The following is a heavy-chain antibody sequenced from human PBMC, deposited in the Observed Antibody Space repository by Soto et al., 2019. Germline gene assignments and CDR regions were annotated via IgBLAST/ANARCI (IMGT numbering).Heavy chain of an antibody. CDR3: ARDPKVFKNRVTMIVVRPYGMDV. Sequence: GGSLRLSCAASGFTFGSYSMNWVRQAPGKGLEWVSYISSSSSTIYYADSVKGRFTISRDNAKNSLYLQMNSLRDEDTAVYYCARDPKVFKNRVTMIVVRPYGMDVWGQGSTVTVSS. CDR1: GFTFGSYS. V-gene: IGHV3-48*02. D-gene: IGHD3-22*01. J-gene: IGHJ6*02. CDR2: ISSSSSTI.